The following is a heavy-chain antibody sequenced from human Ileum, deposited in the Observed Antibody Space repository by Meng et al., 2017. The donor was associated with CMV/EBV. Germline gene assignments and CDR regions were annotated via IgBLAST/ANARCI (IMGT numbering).Heavy chain of an antibody. D-gene: IGHD2-2*01. Sequence: RFTKDEIEWVRRAPGNVLEWMGGMNPRSGKVAYARDCQGRVAMTRNTMNTVDMELRGLTLEDTAVYFCARGRGEYCNTSSCFFDYWGQGTLVTVSS. CDR3: ARGRGEYCNTSSCFFDY. CDR1: RFTKDE. CDR2: MNPRSGKV. V-gene: IGHV1-8*01. J-gene: IGHJ4*02.